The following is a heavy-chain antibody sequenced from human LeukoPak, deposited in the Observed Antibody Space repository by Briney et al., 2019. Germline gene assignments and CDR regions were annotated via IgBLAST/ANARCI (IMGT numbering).Heavy chain of an antibody. J-gene: IGHJ4*02. Sequence: GESLKISCKVSGYSFTTYWIGWVRQMPGKGLEWVGVIYPGDSDTRYSPSFQGQVTISADRSISTAYLHWSSLKASDTAMYYCARSPTVTTVRHYDYWGQGSLVTVSS. CDR1: GYSFTTYW. CDR2: IYPGDSDT. CDR3: ARSPTVTTVRHYDY. D-gene: IGHD4-11*01. V-gene: IGHV5-51*01.